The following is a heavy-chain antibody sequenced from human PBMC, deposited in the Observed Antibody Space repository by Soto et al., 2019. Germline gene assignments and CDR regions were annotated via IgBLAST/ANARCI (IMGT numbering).Heavy chain of an antibody. CDR3: ARDHINGWKFDY. J-gene: IGHJ4*02. V-gene: IGHV4-39*02. Sequence: LSLTCTVSGGSISSSSYYWGWIRQPPGKGLEWIGSIYYSGSTYYNPSLKSRVTISVDTSKNQFSLKLSSVTAADTAVYYCARDHINGWKFDYWGRGTLVTVSS. CDR2: IYYSGST. D-gene: IGHD6-19*01. CDR1: GGSISSSSYY.